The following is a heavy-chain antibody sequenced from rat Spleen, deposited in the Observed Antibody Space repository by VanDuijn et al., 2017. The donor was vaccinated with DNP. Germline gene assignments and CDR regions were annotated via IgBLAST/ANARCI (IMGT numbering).Heavy chain of an antibody. CDR1: GFTFSDYY. V-gene: IGHV5-22*01. J-gene: IGHJ2*01. Sequence: EVQLVESGGGLVQPGRSLKVSCAASGFTFSDYYMAWVRQAPTKGLEWVAYITYDGDSSYYGDSVKGRFTISRDNVKSTLYLQINSLRSEDMATYHCARYSPRRVWDYWGQGVMVTVSS. CDR2: ITYDGDSS. D-gene: IGHD1-11*01. CDR3: ARYSPRRVWDY.